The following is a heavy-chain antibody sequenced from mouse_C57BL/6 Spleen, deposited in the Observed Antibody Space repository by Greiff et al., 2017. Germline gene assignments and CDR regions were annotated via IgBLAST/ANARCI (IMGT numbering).Heavy chain of an antibody. CDR2: IDPSDSET. CDR1: GYTFTSYW. Sequence: QVQLQQPGAELVRPGSSVKLSCKASGYTFTSYWMHWVKQRPIQGLEWIGNIDPSDSETHYNQKFKDKATLTVDKSSSTAYMQLSSLTSEDSAVYYCARGSSLTGSMFAYWGQGTLVTVSA. D-gene: IGHD4-1*01. CDR3: ARGSSLTGSMFAY. V-gene: IGHV1-52*01. J-gene: IGHJ3*01.